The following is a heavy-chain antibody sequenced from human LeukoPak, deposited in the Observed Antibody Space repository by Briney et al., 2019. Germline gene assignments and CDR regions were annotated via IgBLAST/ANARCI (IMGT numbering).Heavy chain of an antibody. CDR1: GFTFSNAW. J-gene: IGHJ4*02. D-gene: IGHD6-19*01. V-gene: IGHV3-15*01. CDR3: TTGEWLVLFDY. Sequence: PGGSLRLSCAASGFTFSNAWMSWVRQAPGKGLEWVGRIKSKTDDGTTDYAAPVKGRFTISRDDSKNTLYLQMNSLKTEDTAVYYCTTGEWLVLFDYWGQGTLVTVSS. CDR2: IKSKTDDGTT.